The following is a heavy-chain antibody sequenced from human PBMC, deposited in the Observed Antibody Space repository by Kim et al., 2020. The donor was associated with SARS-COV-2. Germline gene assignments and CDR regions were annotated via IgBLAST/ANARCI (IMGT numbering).Heavy chain of an antibody. Sequence: ASVKVSCKASGYTFTSYGISWVRQAPGQGLEWMGWISAYNGNTNYAQKLQGRVTMTTDTSTSTAYMELRSLRSDDTAVYYCARVGKDGYGDYYDSSGYYYHHPFDYWGQGTLVTVSS. CDR2: ISAYNGNT. D-gene: IGHD3-22*01. J-gene: IGHJ4*02. CDR1: GYTFTSYG. CDR3: ARVGKDGYGDYYDSSGYYYHHPFDY. V-gene: IGHV1-18*01.